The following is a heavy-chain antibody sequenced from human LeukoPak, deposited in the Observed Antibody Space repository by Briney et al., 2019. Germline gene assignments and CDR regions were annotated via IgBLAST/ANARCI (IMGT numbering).Heavy chain of an antibody. Sequence: SETLSLTCSVSGGSISSYYWSWIRQPPGKGLEWIGYIYYSGSTDYNPSLKSRVTISIDPSQNQFSLKLSSLTAADTAVYYCATCPITADGAVDYWGQGIRVTVSS. CDR3: ATCPITADGAVDY. V-gene: IGHV4-59*01. CDR2: IYYSGST. J-gene: IGHJ4*02. CDR1: GGSISSYY. D-gene: IGHD6-13*01.